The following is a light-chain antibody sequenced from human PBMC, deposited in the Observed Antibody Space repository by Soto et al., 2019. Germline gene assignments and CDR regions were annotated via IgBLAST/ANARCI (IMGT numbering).Light chain of an antibody. Sequence: DIVMTQSPATLSVSPGERATLSCSASQLLSSNLAWYQHKPGQAPRLLIYGASTRATGIPARFSGSESGTKFTLTINSLQSEDIAVYYCQQYYKWPLTFGGGTKVEIK. J-gene: IGKJ4*01. CDR2: GAS. CDR3: QQYYKWPLT. V-gene: IGKV3-15*01. CDR1: QLLSSN.